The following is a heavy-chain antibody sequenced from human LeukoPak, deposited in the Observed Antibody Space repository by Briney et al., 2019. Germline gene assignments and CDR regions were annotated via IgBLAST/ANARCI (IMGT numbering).Heavy chain of an antibody. J-gene: IGHJ4*02. CDR3: ARVWYYGHSYYFDY. CDR2: IYSGGTT. V-gene: IGHV3-66*01. CDR1: GYSISSGYY. Sequence: ETLSLTCTVSGYSISSGYYWGWIRQPPGKGLECVSLIYSGGTTYYADSVKGRFIISRDNSKNTLYLQMNGLRAEDTAVYYCARVWYYGHSYYFDYWGQGARVTVSS. D-gene: IGHD4-17*01.